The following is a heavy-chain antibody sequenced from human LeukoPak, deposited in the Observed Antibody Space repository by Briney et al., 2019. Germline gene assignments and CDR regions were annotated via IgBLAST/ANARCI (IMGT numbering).Heavy chain of an antibody. CDR1: GFTFSSYG. V-gene: IGHV3-30*18. D-gene: IGHD3-16*02. CDR2: ISYDGSNK. Sequence: GGSLRLSCAASGFTFSSYGMHWVRQAPGKGLEWVAVISYDGSNKYYADSVKGRFTISRDNSKNTLYLQMNSLRAEDTAVYYCAKAPYRTDGAFDIWGQGTMVTVSS. CDR3: AKAPYRTDGAFDI. J-gene: IGHJ3*02.